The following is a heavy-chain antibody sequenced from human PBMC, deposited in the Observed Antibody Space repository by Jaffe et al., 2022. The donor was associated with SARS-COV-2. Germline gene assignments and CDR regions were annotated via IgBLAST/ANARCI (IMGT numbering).Heavy chain of an antibody. CDR2: IYTSGST. CDR3: ARWPIAARRAGMDV. V-gene: IGHV4-61*02. D-gene: IGHD6-6*01. J-gene: IGHJ6*02. Sequence: QVQLQESGPGLVKPSQTLSLTCTVSGGSISSGSYYWSWIRQPAGKGLEWIGRIYTSGSTNYNPSLKSRVTISVDTSKNQFSLKLSSVTAADTAVYYCARWPIAARRAGMDVWGQGTTVTVSS. CDR1: GGSISSGSYY.